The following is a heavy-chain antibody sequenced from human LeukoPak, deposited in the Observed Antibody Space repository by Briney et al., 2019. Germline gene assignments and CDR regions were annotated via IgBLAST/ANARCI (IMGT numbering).Heavy chain of an antibody. CDR2: IYSSGSA. Sequence: GGSLRLSCAASGFSVNSEYMSWARQAPGKGLEWVSDIYSSGSAFYADSGKGRFTISRDNSKKNTVHLQMNNLRVEDTAVYYCIVAVNYDYWGQGTLVAVS. D-gene: IGHD2-21*01. V-gene: IGHV3-53*01. J-gene: IGHJ4*02. CDR3: IVAVNYDY. CDR1: GFSVNSEY.